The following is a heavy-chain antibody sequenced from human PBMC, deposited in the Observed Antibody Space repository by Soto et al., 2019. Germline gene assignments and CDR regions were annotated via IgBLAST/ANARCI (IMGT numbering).Heavy chain of an antibody. CDR1: GFTFSSYW. D-gene: IGHD2-15*01. CDR2: INSDGSST. Sequence: GGSLRLSCAASGFTFSSYWMHWVRQAPGKGLVWVSRINSDGSSTSYADSVKGRFTISRDNAKNTLYLQMNSLRAEDTAVYYCARVRPNCSGGSCPPGYWGQGTLVTVSS. J-gene: IGHJ4*02. V-gene: IGHV3-74*01. CDR3: ARVRPNCSGGSCPPGY.